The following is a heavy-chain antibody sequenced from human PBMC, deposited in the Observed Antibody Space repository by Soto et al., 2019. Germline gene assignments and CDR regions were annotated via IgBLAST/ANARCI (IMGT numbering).Heavy chain of an antibody. V-gene: IGHV4-39*01. CDR3: ARQGHCNNNNCYRAWTFDS. CDR1: GASISSINNY. J-gene: IGHJ4*02. Sequence: SETLSLTCTVSGASISSINNYWAWVRQSPGKGLEWIGTMHYTGVTFYNPSLQGRVTISVDTSKSQFSLNLFSVTAADTAVYYCARQGHCNNNNCYRAWTFDSWGQGTLVTV. CDR2: MHYTGVT. D-gene: IGHD2-21*01.